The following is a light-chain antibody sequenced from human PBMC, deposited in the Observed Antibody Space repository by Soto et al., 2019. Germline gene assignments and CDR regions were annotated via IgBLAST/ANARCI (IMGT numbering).Light chain of an antibody. V-gene: IGKV3D-7*01. CDR2: AAS. Sequence: PGERVTLSCRASQSVSSSYLTWYQQKPGQAPRLLIYAASTRATSIPARFSGSGSGTDFTLTISSLQPEDFAVYFCQQDYNLFMYTFGQGTKLEIK. J-gene: IGKJ2*01. CDR3: QQDYNLFMYT. CDR1: QSVSSSY.